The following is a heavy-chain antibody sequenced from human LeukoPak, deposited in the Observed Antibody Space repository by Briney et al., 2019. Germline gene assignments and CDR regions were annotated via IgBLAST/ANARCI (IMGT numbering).Heavy chain of an antibody. CDR3: ARAIHGSGLDNWFDP. CDR2: INAGNGNT. V-gene: IGHV1-3*01. CDR1: GYTFTSYA. Sequence: EASVKVSCKASGYTFTSYAMHWVRQAPGQRLEWMGWINAGNGNTKYSQKFQGRVTITRDTSASTAYMELSSLRSEDTAVYYCARAIHGSGLDNWFDPWGQGTLVTVSS. J-gene: IGHJ5*02. D-gene: IGHD3-10*01.